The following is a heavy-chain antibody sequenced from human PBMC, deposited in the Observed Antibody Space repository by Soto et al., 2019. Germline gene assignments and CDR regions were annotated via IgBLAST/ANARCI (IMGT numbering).Heavy chain of an antibody. D-gene: IGHD2-15*01. CDR2: ISSSSSYI. Sequence: GGSLRLSCAASGFTFSSYSMNWVRQAPGKGLEWVSSISSSSSYIYYADSVKGRFTISRDNAKNSLYLQMNSLRAEDTAVYYCAREAPGGNWFDPWGQGTLVTVSS. CDR1: GFTFSSYS. J-gene: IGHJ5*02. V-gene: IGHV3-21*01. CDR3: AREAPGGNWFDP.